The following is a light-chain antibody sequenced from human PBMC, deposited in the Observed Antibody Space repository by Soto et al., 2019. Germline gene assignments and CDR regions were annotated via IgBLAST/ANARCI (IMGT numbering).Light chain of an antibody. CDR1: QTISSW. V-gene: IGKV1-5*03. CDR3: QHYNSYADA. Sequence: DIQMTQSPSTLSGSVGDRVTITCRASQTISSWLAWYQQKPGKAPKLLIYKASTLKSGVPSRFSGSGSGTEFTLTISSLQPDDFATYYFQHYNSYADAFGQGDKVEL. J-gene: IGKJ1*01. CDR2: KAS.